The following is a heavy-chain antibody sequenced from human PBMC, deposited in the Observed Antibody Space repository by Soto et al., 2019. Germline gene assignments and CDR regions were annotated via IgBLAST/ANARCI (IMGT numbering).Heavy chain of an antibody. V-gene: IGHV1-2*02. J-gene: IGHJ5*02. D-gene: IGHD6-19*01. CDR1: GYSFIDYY. CDR2: ISPNSGAS. Sequence: QVQLVQSGAEVKKPGASVKVSCRTSGYSFIDYYIHWVRQAPGQGLEWVGWISPNSGASKYAENLRGRLTTPRARSTSTVYRGLPGLISDATAVYYWARWGAAVAPHAPWGRGTLVTVPP. CDR3: ARWGAAVAPHAP.